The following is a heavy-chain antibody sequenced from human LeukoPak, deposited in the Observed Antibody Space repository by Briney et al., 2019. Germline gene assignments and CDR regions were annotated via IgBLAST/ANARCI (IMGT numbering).Heavy chain of an antibody. V-gene: IGHV4-4*02. D-gene: IGHD6-19*01. CDR2: ISYSGTT. J-gene: IGHJ4*02. CDR1: GGSISSSNW. Sequence: PSETLSLTCAVSGGSISSSNWWSWVRQPPGKGLEWIGYISYSGTTNYNPSLKRRVTISVDTSKNQFSLKLSSVTAADTAVYYCARDPGPLSAGYSSGWYPPLGKWGQGTLVTVSS. CDR3: ARDPGPLSAGYSSGWYPPLGK.